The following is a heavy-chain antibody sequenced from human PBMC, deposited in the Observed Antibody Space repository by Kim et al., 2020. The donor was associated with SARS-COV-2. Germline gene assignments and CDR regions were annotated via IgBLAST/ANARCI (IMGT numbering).Heavy chain of an antibody. V-gene: IGHV4-31*03. J-gene: IGHJ4*02. CDR2: IYYSGST. CDR3: ARGGAVTAILRTPYFDY. D-gene: IGHD2-21*02. CDR1: GGSISSGGYY. Sequence: SETLSLTCTVSGGSISSGGYYWSWIRQHPGKGLEWIGYIYYSGSTYYNPSLKSRVTISVDTSKNQFSLKLSSVTAADTAVYYCARGGAVTAILRTPYFDYWGQGTLVTVSS.